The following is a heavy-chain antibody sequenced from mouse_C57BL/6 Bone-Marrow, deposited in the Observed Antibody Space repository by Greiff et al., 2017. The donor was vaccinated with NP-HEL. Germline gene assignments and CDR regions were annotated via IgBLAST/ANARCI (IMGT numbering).Heavy chain of an antibody. Sequence: LVESGAELVRPGTSVKMSCTASGYTFTNYWIGWAKQRPGHGLEWIGDIYPGGGYTNYNEKFKGKATLTADKSSSTAYMQFSSLTSEDAAIYYCARSTTVVARGYFDVWGTGTTVTVAS. CDR2: IYPGGGYT. D-gene: IGHD1-1*01. V-gene: IGHV1-63*01. CDR3: ARSTTVVARGYFDV. CDR1: GYTFTNYW. J-gene: IGHJ1*03.